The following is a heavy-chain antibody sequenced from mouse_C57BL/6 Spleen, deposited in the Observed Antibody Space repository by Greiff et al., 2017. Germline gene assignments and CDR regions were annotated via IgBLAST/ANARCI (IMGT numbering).Heavy chain of an antibody. V-gene: IGHV1-72*01. J-gene: IGHJ1*03. CDR2: IDPNSGGT. Sequence: QVQLQQPGAELVKPGASVKLSCKASGYTFTSYWMNWVKPRPGRGLAWIGSIDPNSGGTKYNEKFKSKATLPVDTPSITAYMQLSSLTSEDSAVYYCARSSLRGLDWYVDVWGTGTTVTVSS. CDR3: ARSSLRGLDWYVDV. D-gene: IGHD6-5*01. CDR1: GYTFTSYW.